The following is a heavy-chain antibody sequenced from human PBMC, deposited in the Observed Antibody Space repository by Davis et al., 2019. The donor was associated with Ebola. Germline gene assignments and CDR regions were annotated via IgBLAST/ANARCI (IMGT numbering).Heavy chain of an antibody. Sequence: PGGSLRLSCAASGFTFSSYWMSWVRQAPGKGLEWVANIKQDGSEKYYVDSVKGRFTISRDNAKNSLYLQMNSLRAEDTAVYYCARDNRAGGDYGDYLYYYYGMDVWGQGTTVTVSS. D-gene: IGHD4-17*01. CDR2: IKQDGSEK. CDR1: GFTFSSYW. V-gene: IGHV3-7*01. J-gene: IGHJ6*02. CDR3: ARDNRAGGDYGDYLYYYYGMDV.